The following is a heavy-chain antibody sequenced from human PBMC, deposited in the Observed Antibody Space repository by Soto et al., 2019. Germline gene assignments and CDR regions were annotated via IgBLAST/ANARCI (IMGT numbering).Heavy chain of an antibody. D-gene: IGHD3-10*01. V-gene: IGHV4-31*03. J-gene: IGHJ6*03. CDR1: GGSISSGGYY. CDR2: IYYSGST. CDR3: ARVILGGPLPPLGDTTRYYYYYMDV. Sequence: SETLSLTCTVSGGSISSGGYYWSWIRQHPGKGLEWIGYIYYSGSTYYNPSLKSRVTISVDTSKNQFSLKLSSVTAADTAVYYCARVILGGPLPPLGDTTRYYYYYMDVWGKGTTVTVSS.